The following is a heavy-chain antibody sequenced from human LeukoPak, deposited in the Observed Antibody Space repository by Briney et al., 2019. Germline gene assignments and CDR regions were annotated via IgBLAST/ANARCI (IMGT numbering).Heavy chain of an antibody. CDR2: IYSGGST. D-gene: IGHD4-11*01. CDR1: GFTVSSNY. V-gene: IGHV3-53*01. J-gene: IGHJ6*02. CDR3: ARDYRGYYGMDV. Sequence: GGSLRLSCAASGFTVSSNYMSWVRQAPGKGLEWVSVIYSGGSTYYEDSVKGRFTISRDNSKNTLYLQMNSLRAEDTAVYYCARDYRGYYGMDVWGQGTTVTVSS.